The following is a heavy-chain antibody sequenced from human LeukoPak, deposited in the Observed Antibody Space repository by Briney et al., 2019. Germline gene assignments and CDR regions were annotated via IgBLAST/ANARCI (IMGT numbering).Heavy chain of an antibody. V-gene: IGHV3-23*01. CDR3: AIDIAAAGHFDY. CDR1: GFTFSNSA. CDR2: ISDSGGGT. D-gene: IGHD6-13*01. Sequence: GGSLRLSCAASGFTFSNSAMNWVRQAPGKGLEWVSGISDSGGGTYYADSVKGRFTTSRDNAKNSLYLQMNSLRAEDTALYYCAIDIAAAGHFDYWGQGTLVTVSS. J-gene: IGHJ4*02.